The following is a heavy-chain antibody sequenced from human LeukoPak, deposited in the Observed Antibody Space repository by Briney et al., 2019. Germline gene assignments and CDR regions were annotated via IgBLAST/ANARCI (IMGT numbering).Heavy chain of an antibody. J-gene: IGHJ5*02. D-gene: IGHD6-19*01. Sequence: ASVKVSCKASGYTFTSYGMHWVRQAPGQRLEWMGWINAGNGNTKYSQKFQGRVTITRDTSASTAYMELSSLRSEDTAVYYCARDGGIAVAPFPPNWFDPWGQGTLVTVSS. CDR1: GYTFTSYG. CDR3: ARDGGIAVAPFPPNWFDP. V-gene: IGHV1-3*01. CDR2: INAGNGNT.